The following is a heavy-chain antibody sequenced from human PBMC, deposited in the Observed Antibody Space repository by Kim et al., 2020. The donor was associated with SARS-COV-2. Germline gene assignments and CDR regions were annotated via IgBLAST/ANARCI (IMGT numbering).Heavy chain of an antibody. J-gene: IGHJ4*02. V-gene: IGHV4-39*01. Sequence: SPYYNPPLQSRVTISVDTSKNQFSLKLSSVTAADTAVYYCARHGKLEPKGGQGTLVTVPS. CDR2: SP. D-gene: IGHD1-1*01. CDR3: ARHGKLEPK.